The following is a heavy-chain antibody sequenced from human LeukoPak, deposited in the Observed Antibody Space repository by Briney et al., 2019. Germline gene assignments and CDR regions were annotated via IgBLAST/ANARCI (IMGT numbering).Heavy chain of an antibody. CDR2: MWYDGSYK. J-gene: IGHJ4*02. CDR3: AKGISNWGNLDY. V-gene: IGHV3-30*02. Sequence: GGSLRLSCAASGFIFSNSGMYWVRQVPGKGLEWVAFMWYDGSYKHYAESVKGRCTISSDNSKNTLYLQMNSLRAEDTALYYCAKGISNWGNLDYWGQGTLVTVSS. CDR1: GFIFSNSG. D-gene: IGHD7-27*01.